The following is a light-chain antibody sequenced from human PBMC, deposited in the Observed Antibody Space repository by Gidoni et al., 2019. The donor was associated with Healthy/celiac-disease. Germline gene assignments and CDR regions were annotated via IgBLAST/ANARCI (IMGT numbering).Light chain of an antibody. CDR2: DAA. J-gene: IGKJ4*01. CDR3: QQRSNWPLRVT. CDR1: QSVSSY. Sequence: EIVLTQSPATLSLSPGESATLSCRASQSVSSYLAWYQQKPGQAPRLLIYDAANRATGIPARFSGSGSGTDFTLTISSLEPEDFAVYYCQQRSNWPLRVTFGGGTKVEIK. V-gene: IGKV3-11*01.